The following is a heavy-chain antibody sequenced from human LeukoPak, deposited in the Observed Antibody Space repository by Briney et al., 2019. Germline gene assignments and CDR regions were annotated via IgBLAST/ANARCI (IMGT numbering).Heavy chain of an antibody. CDR3: AKAGDSGYSSGWYPPYAFDI. D-gene: IGHD6-19*01. J-gene: IGHJ3*02. CDR1: GFTFNSHW. Sequence: GGSLRLSCAASGFTFNSHWMHWVRQASGKGLVWVSRINSDGSGTNNADSVKGRFTISRDNAKSTLYLQMNSLRAEDTALYYCAKAGDSGYSSGWYPPYAFDIWGHGTMVTVSS. CDR2: INSDGSGT. V-gene: IGHV3-74*01.